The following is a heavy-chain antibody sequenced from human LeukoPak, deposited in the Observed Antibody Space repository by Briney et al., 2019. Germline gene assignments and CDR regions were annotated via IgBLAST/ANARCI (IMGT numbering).Heavy chain of an antibody. J-gene: IGHJ4*02. CDR3: AKDPAGELSEYYFDY. CDR2: IRYGGSNK. Sequence: GGSLRLSCAASGFTFRNYGMHWVRQTPGKGLEWVAFIRYGGSNKYYAESVKGRLTISRDNSKNTLYLQMDSLRAEDTAVYYCAKDPAGELSEYYFDYWGQGTLVTVSS. V-gene: IGHV3-30*02. CDR1: GFTFRNYG. D-gene: IGHD3-10*01.